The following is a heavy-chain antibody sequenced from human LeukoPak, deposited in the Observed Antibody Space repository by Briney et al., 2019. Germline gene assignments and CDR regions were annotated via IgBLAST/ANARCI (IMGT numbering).Heavy chain of an antibody. D-gene: IGHD3-16*01. Sequence: ASVKVSCKASGYTFTGYYLHWVRQAPGQGLEWVGWINPKSDATNYAQNFQGRVTMTRDTSISTAYMELSRLRSDDTAVYYCARGGISGGGALDIWGQGTTVTVSS. CDR1: GYTFTGYY. J-gene: IGHJ3*02. CDR2: INPKSDAT. CDR3: ARGGISGGGALDI. V-gene: IGHV1-2*02.